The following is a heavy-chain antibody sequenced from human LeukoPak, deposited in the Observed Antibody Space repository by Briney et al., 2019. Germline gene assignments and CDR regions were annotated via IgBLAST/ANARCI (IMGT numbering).Heavy chain of an antibody. CDR3: ARGSGDYYYYMDV. CDR1: GYSFTSYW. J-gene: IGHJ6*03. Sequence: GESLKISCKGSGYSFTSYWIGWVRQAPGQGLEWMAWIDPKSGATNYAQRFQGRVTMTRDTSIITAYMELSRLRSDDTAVYYCARGSGDYYYYMDVWGKGTTVTVSS. D-gene: IGHD1-26*01. CDR2: IDPKSGAT. V-gene: IGHV1-2*02.